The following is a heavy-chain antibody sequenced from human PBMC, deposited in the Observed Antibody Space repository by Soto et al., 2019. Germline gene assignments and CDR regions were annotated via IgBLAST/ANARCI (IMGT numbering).Heavy chain of an antibody. D-gene: IGHD3-9*01. J-gene: IGHJ4*02. V-gene: IGHV3-21*01. CDR1: GFTFSSYS. Sequence: PGGSLRLSCAASGFTFSSYSMNWVRQAPGKGLEWVSSISSSSSYIYYADSVKGRFTISRDNAKNSLYLQMNSLRAEDTAVYYCASGASARILRYFDWPTLYWGQGTLVTVSS. CDR2: ISSSSSYI. CDR3: ASGASARILRYFDWPTLY.